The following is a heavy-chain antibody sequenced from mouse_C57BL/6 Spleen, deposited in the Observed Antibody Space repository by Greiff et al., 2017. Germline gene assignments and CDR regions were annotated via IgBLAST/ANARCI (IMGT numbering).Heavy chain of an antibody. Sequence: EVKLMESGGGLVKPGGSLKLSCAASGFTFSDYGMHWVRQAPEKGLEWVAYISSGSSTIYYADTVKGRFTISRDNAKNTLFLQMTSLRSEDTAMYYCARWYYGSSYWYFDVWGTGTTVTVSS. J-gene: IGHJ1*03. CDR3: ARWYYGSSYWYFDV. V-gene: IGHV5-17*01. D-gene: IGHD1-1*01. CDR1: GFTFSDYG. CDR2: ISSGSSTI.